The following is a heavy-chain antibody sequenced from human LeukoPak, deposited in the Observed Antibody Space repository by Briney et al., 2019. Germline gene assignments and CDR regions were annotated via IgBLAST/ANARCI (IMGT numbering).Heavy chain of an antibody. CDR3: ARPSKYSSSWYGDYFDY. J-gene: IGHJ4*02. Sequence: SVKVSCKASGGTFCSYAISWVRQAPGQGLEWMGRIIPILGIANYAQKFQGRVTITADKSTSTAYMELSSLRSEDTAVYYCARPSKYSSSWYGDYFDYWGQGTLVTVSS. D-gene: IGHD6-13*01. CDR1: GGTFCSYA. V-gene: IGHV1-69*04. CDR2: IIPILGIA.